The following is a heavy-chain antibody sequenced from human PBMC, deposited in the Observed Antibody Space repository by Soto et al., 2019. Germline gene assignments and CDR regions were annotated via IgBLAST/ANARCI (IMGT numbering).Heavy chain of an antibody. J-gene: IGHJ4*02. D-gene: IGHD2-2*01. V-gene: IGHV1-2*02. Sequence: ASVKVSCKASGYTFTACYIHWVRQAPGQGLEWMGWINPNSGGTNYAQKFQGRVAMTRDTSISTAYMELSRLRSDDTAVYYCARLTVPLDIVVLPAASFDFWGQGALVTVSS. CDR2: INPNSGGT. CDR3: ARLTVPLDIVVLPAASFDF. CDR1: GYTFTACY.